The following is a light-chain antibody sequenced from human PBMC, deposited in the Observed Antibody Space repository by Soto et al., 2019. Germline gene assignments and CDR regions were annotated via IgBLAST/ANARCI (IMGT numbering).Light chain of an antibody. J-gene: IGKJ2*01. CDR1: QDINNN. CDR2: AAS. CDR3: QEYNLVPYT. Sequence: DIHMTQSPSSLSASVGDRVTITCRASQDINNNLAWYQQKPGKVPKLLIYAASTLQSGVPSRFSGGGSATDFTLIISSLQPEDVATYYCQEYNLVPYTFGQGTKLEI. V-gene: IGKV1-27*01.